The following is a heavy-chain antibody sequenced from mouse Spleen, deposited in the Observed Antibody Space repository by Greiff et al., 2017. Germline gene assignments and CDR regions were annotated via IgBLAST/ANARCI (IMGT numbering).Heavy chain of an antibody. CDR2: ISSGGSYT. Sequence: EVQRVESGGGLVKPGGSLKLSCAASGFTFSSYAMSWVRQTPEKRLEWVATISSGGSYTYYPDSVKGRFTISRDNAKNTLYLQMSSLRSEDTAMYYCADGNYEGFAYWGQGTLVTVSA. J-gene: IGHJ3*01. D-gene: IGHD2-1*01. V-gene: IGHV5-9-3*01. CDR1: GFTFSSYA. CDR3: ADGNYEGFAY.